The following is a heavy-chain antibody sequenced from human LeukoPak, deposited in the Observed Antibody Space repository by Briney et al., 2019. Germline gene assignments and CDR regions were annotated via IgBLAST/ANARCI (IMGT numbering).Heavy chain of an antibody. CDR1: GFTFSSYG. D-gene: IGHD1-1*01. Sequence: GGSLRLSCEASGFTFSSYGMHWVRQAPGKGLEWVAFIRYDGSNKYYADSVKGRFTISRDNSKNTLYLQMNSLRAEDTAVYYCAKMLLTPTAYFDYWGQGTLVTVSS. V-gene: IGHV3-30*02. CDR3: AKMLLTPTAYFDY. CDR2: IRYDGSNK. J-gene: IGHJ4*02.